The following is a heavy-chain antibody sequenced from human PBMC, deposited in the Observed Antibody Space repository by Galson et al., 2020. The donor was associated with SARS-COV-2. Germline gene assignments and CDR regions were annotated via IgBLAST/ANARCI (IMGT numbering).Heavy chain of an antibody. CDR1: GYTFTDYY. Sequence: ASVKVSCKASGYTFTDYYMHWVRPAPGQGLEWMGWINPNSGGTNYAQKFQGRVTMTRDTSISTAYMELSRLRSDDTAVYYCARLRYYDILTGYIVDVWGQGTMVTVSS. CDR2: INPNSGGT. V-gene: IGHV1-2*02. CDR3: ARLRYYDILTGYIVDV. D-gene: IGHD3-9*01. J-gene: IGHJ6*02.